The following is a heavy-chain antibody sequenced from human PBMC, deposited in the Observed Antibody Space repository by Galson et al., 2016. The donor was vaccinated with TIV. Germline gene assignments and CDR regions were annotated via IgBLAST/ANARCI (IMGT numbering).Heavy chain of an antibody. D-gene: IGHD3-10*01. CDR1: GYSFNNYW. V-gene: IGHV5-51*03. CDR2: IYPGDSDT. Sequence: QSGAEVKKPGESLKISCKGSGYSFNNYWIVWVRQMPGKGLEWMGNIYPGDSDTKYSPSFQGQVTISADRSIATAYLQWSSLRASDTAMYYCARSFVGVDYYPWQFENWGQGSRVTVSS. CDR3: ARSFVGVDYYPWQFEN. J-gene: IGHJ4*02.